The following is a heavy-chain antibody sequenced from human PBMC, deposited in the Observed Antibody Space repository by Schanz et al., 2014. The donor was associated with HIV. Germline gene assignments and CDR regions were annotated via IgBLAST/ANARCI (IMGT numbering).Heavy chain of an antibody. CDR1: GFTFSNAW. CDR2: ISYDGSNK. V-gene: IGHV3-30*18. Sequence: VQLVESGGGLVKPGGSLRLSCAASGFTFSNAWMSWVRQAPGKGLEWVAGISYDGSNKYYADSVKGRFTISRDNSKNTLYLQMNSLRAEDTAVYYCAKDPNDREKAFDYWGQGTLVTVSS. J-gene: IGHJ4*02. D-gene: IGHD3-22*01. CDR3: AKDPNDREKAFDY.